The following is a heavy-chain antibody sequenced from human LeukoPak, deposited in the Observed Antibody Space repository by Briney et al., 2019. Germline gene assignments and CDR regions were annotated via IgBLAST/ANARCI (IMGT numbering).Heavy chain of an antibody. CDR1: GYSISSGYY. CDR3: ARGSGLGSGYEPDFDY. D-gene: IGHD5-12*01. Sequence: SETLSLTCTVSGYSISSGYYWGWIRQPPGKGLEWIGSIYHNGSTDYNPSLKSRVTISVDTSKNQFSLKLSSVTAADTAVYYCARGSGLGSGYEPDFDYWGQGTLVTVSS. CDR2: IYHNGST. V-gene: IGHV4-38-2*02. J-gene: IGHJ4*02.